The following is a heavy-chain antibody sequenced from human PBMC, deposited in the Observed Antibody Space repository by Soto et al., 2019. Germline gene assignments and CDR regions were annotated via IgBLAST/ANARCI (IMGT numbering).Heavy chain of an antibody. V-gene: IGHV4-39*01. Sequence: SETLSLTCTVSGGSISSSSYYWGWIRQPPGKGLEWIGSIYYSGSTYYNPSLKSRVTISVDTSKNQFSLKLSSVTAADTAVYYCARLCGIVGATIKHLAIDYWGQGTLVTVSS. D-gene: IGHD1-26*01. J-gene: IGHJ4*02. CDR3: ARLCGIVGATIKHLAIDY. CDR1: GGSISSSSYY. CDR2: IYYSGST.